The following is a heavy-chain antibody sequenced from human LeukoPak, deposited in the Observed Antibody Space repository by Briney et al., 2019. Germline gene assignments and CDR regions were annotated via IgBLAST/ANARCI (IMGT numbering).Heavy chain of an antibody. CDR3: ARTKDHYDSSAYFYGWFDP. D-gene: IGHD3-22*01. CDR1: GGSISSSSYY. Sequence: KPSETLSLTCTVSGGSISSSSYYWGWIRQPPGKGLEWIGSIYYSGSTYYNPSLKSRLTISVETSKNQFSLNLRSVSASDTAVYYCARTKDHYDSSAYFYGWFDPWGQGTLVTVSS. V-gene: IGHV4-39*07. J-gene: IGHJ5*02. CDR2: IYYSGST.